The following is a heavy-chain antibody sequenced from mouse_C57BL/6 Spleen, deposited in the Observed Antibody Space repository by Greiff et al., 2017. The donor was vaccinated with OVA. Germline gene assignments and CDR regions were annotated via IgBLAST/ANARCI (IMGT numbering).Heavy chain of an antibody. D-gene: IGHD1-3*01. J-gene: IGHJ1*03. CDR2: ISSGGSYT. V-gene: IGHV5-6*01. CDR3: ARDYNDC. CDR1: GFTFSSYG. Sequence: EVQLVESGGDLVKPGGSLKLSCAASGFTFSSYGMSWVRQTPDKRLEWVATISSGGSYTYYPDSVKGRITISRDKAKNTQYLQMSSLKYEDTAMYYSARDYNDCWGTGTTLTVSS.